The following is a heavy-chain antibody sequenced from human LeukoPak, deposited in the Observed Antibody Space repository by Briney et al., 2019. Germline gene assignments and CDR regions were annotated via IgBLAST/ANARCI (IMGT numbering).Heavy chain of an antibody. D-gene: IGHD6-19*01. CDR1: GGSISSYY. J-gene: IGHJ4*02. Sequence: SQTLSLTCTASGGSISSYYWSWIRQPPGKGLEWIGYIYYSGSTNYNPSLKSRVTISVDTSKNQFSLRLSSVTAADTAVYYCARDTAVAIPFDYWGQGTLVTVSS. CDR3: ARDTAVAIPFDY. V-gene: IGHV4-59*01. CDR2: IYYSGST.